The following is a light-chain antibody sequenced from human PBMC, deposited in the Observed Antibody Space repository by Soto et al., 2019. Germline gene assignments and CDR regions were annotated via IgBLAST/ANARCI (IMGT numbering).Light chain of an antibody. V-gene: IGLV1-44*01. Sequence: QSVLTQPPSASGTPGQRVTISCSGSSSNNATKSVNWYRQLPGTAPKLLIYSNSQRSSGVPDRFSGSKSGTSASLAIRGLQSEDEADYYCAAWDDSLNARYVFGTGTKVTVL. CDR3: AAWDDSLNARYV. CDR1: SSNNATKS. CDR2: SNS. J-gene: IGLJ1*01.